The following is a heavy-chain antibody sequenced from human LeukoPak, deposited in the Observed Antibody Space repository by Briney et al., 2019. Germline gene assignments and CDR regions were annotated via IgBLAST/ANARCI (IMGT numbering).Heavy chain of an antibody. J-gene: IGHJ5*02. D-gene: IGHD1-14*01. CDR2: IYFSGTT. CDR3: AKVGRKYNWFDT. Sequence: SQTLSLTCTVSGGSIASDDNYWSWIRQHPGKGLEWIGHIYFSGTTHYNPSLAGRSVISVATSDNQFSLKLTYVTAADTAVYYCAKVGRKYNWFDTWGQGTLVTVSS. CDR1: GGSIASDDNY. V-gene: IGHV4-30-4*08.